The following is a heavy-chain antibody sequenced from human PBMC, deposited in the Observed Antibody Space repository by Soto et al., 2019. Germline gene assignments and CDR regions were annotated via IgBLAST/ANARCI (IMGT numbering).Heavy chain of an antibody. CDR2: MNPYSGNT. Sequence: ASVKVSCKASGYTFTSYEINWVRQAPGQGLEWMGWMNPYSGNTAYAQNFQGRVSMTRNTPISTAYMELSSLRSDDTALYYCARGPGDLGYFDYWGQGALVTVSS. V-gene: IGHV1-8*02. CDR1: GYTFTSYE. J-gene: IGHJ4*02. CDR3: ARGPGDLGYFDY. D-gene: IGHD3-10*01.